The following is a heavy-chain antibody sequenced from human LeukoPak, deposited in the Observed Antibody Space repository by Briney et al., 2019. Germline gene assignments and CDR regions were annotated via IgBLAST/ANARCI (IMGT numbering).Heavy chain of an antibody. J-gene: IGHJ4*02. V-gene: IGHV1-2*06. Sequence: ASVKVSCKASGYTFTGYHMHWVRQAPGQGLEWMGRINPNSGDTNYAQNFQGRVTMTRDTSISTAYMELSRLRSDDTAEYYCARDYCSSTSCLFDYWGQGTLVTVSS. CDR1: GYTFTGYH. CDR3: ARDYCSSTSCLFDY. CDR2: INPNSGDT. D-gene: IGHD2-2*01.